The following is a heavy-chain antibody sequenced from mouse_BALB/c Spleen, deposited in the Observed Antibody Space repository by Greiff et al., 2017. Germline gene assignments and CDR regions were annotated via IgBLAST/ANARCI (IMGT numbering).Heavy chain of an antibody. Sequence: VQLQQSGAELVRPGVSVKISCKGSGYTFTDYAMHWVKQSHAKSLEWIGVISTYYGDASYNQKFKGKATMTVDKSSSTAYMELARLTSEDSAIYYCAIYYGNAMDYWGQGTSVTVSS. CDR3: AIYYGNAMDY. J-gene: IGHJ4*01. V-gene: IGHV1S137*01. D-gene: IGHD2-1*01. CDR2: ISTYYGDA. CDR1: GYTFTDYA.